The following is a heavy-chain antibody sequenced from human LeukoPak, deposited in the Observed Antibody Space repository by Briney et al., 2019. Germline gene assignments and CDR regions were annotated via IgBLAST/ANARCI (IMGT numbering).Heavy chain of an antibody. CDR2: IKQDETEK. J-gene: IGHJ4*02. V-gene: IGHV3-7*01. CDR1: GFTFSTFW. D-gene: IGHD6-6*01. CDR3: ARAPWQLSPFDF. Sequence: GGSLRLSCAASGFTFSTFWMSWVRQAPGKGLEWVANIKQDETEKYYVDSVKGRFYISRDNARNSLSLQMNRLRPEDTAVYYRARAPWQLSPFDFWGQGVLVTVSS.